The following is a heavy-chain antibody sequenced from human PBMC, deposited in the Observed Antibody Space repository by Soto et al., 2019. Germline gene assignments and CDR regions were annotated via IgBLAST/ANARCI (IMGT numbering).Heavy chain of an antibody. J-gene: IGHJ4*02. CDR3: ARDGNWRLDY. D-gene: IGHD1-1*01. CDR1: GGSISSSSYY. Sequence: PSETLSLTCTVSGGSISSSSYYWGWIRQPPGKGLEWIGSIYYSGSTYYNPSLKSRVTISVDTSKNQFSLKLSSVTAADTAVYYCARDGNWRLDYWGQGAPVTVSS. V-gene: IGHV4-39*02. CDR2: IYYSGST.